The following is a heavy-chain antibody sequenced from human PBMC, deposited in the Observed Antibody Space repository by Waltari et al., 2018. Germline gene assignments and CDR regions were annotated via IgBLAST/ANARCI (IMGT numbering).Heavy chain of an antibody. V-gene: IGHV4-38-2*02. Sequence: QVQLRESGPGLVRSSETLSLPCTVSGHSVNTDFYWAWIRPSPGGGLEWIASIYHTGSSHYNSSLKSRVSISTDMSTKQFFLTLTHLTAADTAVYYCAEEGNTTAGLFDSWGQGTLVTVSS. CDR1: GHSVNTDFY. D-gene: IGHD6-25*01. CDR3: AEEGNTTAGLFDS. CDR2: IYHTGSS. J-gene: IGHJ4*02.